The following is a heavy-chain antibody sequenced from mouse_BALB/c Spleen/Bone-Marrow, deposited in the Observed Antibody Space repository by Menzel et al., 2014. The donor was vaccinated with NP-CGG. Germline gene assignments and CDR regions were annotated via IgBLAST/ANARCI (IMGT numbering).Heavy chain of an antibody. CDR3: ARDSRSTVSHFDY. Sequence: EVQLQQSGGGLVQPGGSLRLSCATSGFTLTDYYMNWVRQPPGKALEWLGFIRNKANGYTTEYSASVKGRFTISRDNSQSILYLQMNTLRAEDSATYYCARDSRSTVSHFDYWGQGTTLTVSS. J-gene: IGHJ2*01. D-gene: IGHD1-1*01. V-gene: IGHV7-3*02. CDR2: IRNKANGYTT. CDR1: GFTLTDYY.